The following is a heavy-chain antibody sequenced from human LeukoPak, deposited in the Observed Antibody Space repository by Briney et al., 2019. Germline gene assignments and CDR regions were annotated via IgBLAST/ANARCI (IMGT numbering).Heavy chain of an antibody. CDR1: GGSISSYY. CDR2: IYYSGST. V-gene: IGHV4-59*01. D-gene: IGHD1-26*01. J-gene: IGHJ3*02. CDR3: ARYSGSYPHDAFDI. Sequence: SETLSLTCTVSGGSISSYYWSWIRQPPGKGLEWIGYIYYSGSTNYNLSLKSRVTISVDTSKNHFSLKLSSVTAADTAVYYCARYSGSYPHDAFDIWGQGTMVTVSS.